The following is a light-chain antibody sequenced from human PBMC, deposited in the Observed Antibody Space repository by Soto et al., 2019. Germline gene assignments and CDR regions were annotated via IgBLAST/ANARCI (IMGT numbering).Light chain of an antibody. CDR2: GDR. CDR3: QSYDISLSGSV. J-gene: IGLJ2*01. V-gene: IGLV1-40*01. Sequence: QSALTQPPSVSGAPGQRVTISCTGSSSNIGAGYDVLWYQHLPGRAPKLVIYGDRNRPSGVPDRFSGSKSGISASLAITGLQAEDEADYYCQSYDISLSGSVFGGGTKLTVL. CDR1: SSNIGAGYD.